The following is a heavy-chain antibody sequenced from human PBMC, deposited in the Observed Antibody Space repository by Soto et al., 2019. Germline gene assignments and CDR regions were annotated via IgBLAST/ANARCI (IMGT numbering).Heavy chain of an antibody. CDR3: ARDTTGRTGTTYYYYGMDV. D-gene: IGHD1-7*01. CDR2: TYYRSRWYS. CDR1: GDTVSSNSVA. J-gene: IGHJ6*02. V-gene: IGHV6-1*01. Sequence: PSQTLSLTCVGSGDTVSSNSVAWNWVRQSPSRGLEWLGRTYYRSRWYSDYAVSVRSRIDINADTSKNQVSLKLSSVTAADTAVYYCARDTTGRTGTTYYYYGMDVWGQGTTVTVSS.